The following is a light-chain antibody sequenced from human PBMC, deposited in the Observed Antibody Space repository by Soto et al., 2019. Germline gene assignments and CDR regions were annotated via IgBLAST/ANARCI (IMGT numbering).Light chain of an antibody. CDR1: SSDIGGSDF. CDR2: EVN. J-gene: IGLJ2*01. CDR3: CSYTTTNTVV. Sequence: ALTQPASVSGSPGQSITISCTGTSSDIGGSDFVSWYQQHPGKAPKLVMSEVNNRPSGVSSRFSGSKSGNTASLTISGLQAEDEADYYCCSYTTTNTVVFGGGTKLTVL. V-gene: IGLV2-14*01.